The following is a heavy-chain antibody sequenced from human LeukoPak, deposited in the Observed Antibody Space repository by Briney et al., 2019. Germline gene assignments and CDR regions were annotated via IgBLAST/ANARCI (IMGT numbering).Heavy chain of an antibody. CDR2: IYYSGST. D-gene: IGHD3-3*01. J-gene: IGHJ4*02. V-gene: IGHV4-30-4*08. CDR3: AREPGSFGVVAYFDY. CDR1: GGSISSGDYY. Sequence: SQTLSLTCTVSGGSISSGDYYWSWIRQPPGKGLEWIGYIYYSGSTYYNPSLKSRVTISVDTSKNQFSLKLSSVTAADTAVYYCAREPGSFGVVAYFDYWGQGTLVTVSS.